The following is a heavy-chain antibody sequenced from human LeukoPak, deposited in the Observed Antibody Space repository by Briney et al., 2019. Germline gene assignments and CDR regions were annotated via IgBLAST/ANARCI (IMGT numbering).Heavy chain of an antibody. CDR3: AKDMTGPDDS. D-gene: IGHD3-16*01. CDR2: ISYSDDDT. J-gene: IGHJ4*02. Sequence: GGSLRLSCAASGFTFNNYAMSWVRQAPGKGLECVSGISYSDDDTYYADSVKGRFTISRDNSRNTLFLQMNSLRAEDTAVYYCAKDMTGPDDSWGPGTLVTVSS. CDR1: GFTFNNYA. V-gene: IGHV3-23*01.